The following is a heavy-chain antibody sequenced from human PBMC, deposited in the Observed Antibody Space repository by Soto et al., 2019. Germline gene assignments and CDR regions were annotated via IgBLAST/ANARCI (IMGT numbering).Heavy chain of an antibody. Sequence: GASVKVSCKASGGTFSSYAISWVRQAPGQGLEWMGGIIPIFGTANYAQKFQGRVTITADESTSTAYMELSSLRSEDTAVYYCAKDRRDVYNDGSTLYDYWGQGTLVTVSS. J-gene: IGHJ4*02. CDR2: IIPIFGTA. CDR3: AKDRRDVYNDGSTLYDY. CDR1: GGTFSSYA. D-gene: IGHD3-10*01. V-gene: IGHV1-69*13.